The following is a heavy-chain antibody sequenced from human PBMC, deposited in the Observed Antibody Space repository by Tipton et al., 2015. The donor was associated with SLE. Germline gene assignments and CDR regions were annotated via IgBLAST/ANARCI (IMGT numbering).Heavy chain of an antibody. CDR2: IRSEIDGGTT. V-gene: IGHV3-15*01. J-gene: IGHJ4*02. D-gene: IGHD2-15*01. CDR3: TPGYCSGGSCYPWYFDY. CDR1: GFTLSNAW. Sequence: SLRLSCAASGFTLSNAWMGWVRQAPGKGLEWVGRIRSEIDGGTTDYSTSVKGRFTIARDDSKNTLFLQMNSLKTEDTAVYYCTPGYCSGGSCYPWYFDYWGQGTLVTVSS.